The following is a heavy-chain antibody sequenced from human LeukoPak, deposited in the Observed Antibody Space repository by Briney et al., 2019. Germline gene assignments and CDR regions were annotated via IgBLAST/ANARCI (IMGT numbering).Heavy chain of an antibody. CDR2: INPNGGP. CDR3: ARGVGSSWLDP. J-gene: IGHJ5*02. CDR1: GYTFTSYA. V-gene: IGHV1-2*02. D-gene: IGHD1-26*01. Sequence: ASVKVSCKASGYTFTSYAMNWVRQAPGQGLEWMGWINPNGGPIYAQKFQGRVTMTRDTSITTAYMEMSGLISDDTAMYFCARGVGSSWLDPWGQGTLVTVSS.